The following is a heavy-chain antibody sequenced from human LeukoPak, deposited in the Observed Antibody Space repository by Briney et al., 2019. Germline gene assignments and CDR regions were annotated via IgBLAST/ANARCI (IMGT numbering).Heavy chain of an antibody. D-gene: IGHD2-2*01. CDR1: GYSISSGYY. CDR2: IYHSGST. J-gene: IGHJ3*02. CDR3: GRDHCSSTSCLDI. Sequence: SETLSLTCTVSGYSISSGYYWGWIRQPPGKGLEWIGSIYHSGSTYYNPSLKSRVTISVDTSKNQFSLKLSSVTAADTAVYYCGRDHCSSTSCLDIWGQGTMVTVSS. V-gene: IGHV4-38-2*02.